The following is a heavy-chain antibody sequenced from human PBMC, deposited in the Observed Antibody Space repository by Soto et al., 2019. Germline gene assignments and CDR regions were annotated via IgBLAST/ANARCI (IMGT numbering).Heavy chain of an antibody. CDR1: GLTVSGKKY. D-gene: IGHD1-26*01. CDR2: LYDVDGT. Sequence: DVQLVESGGGLIQPGGSLRLSCAAFGLTVSGKKYMAWVRQAPGRGLEWVSGLYDVDGTYYADSVKGRFTVSSDSSKSMVYLQMNILGPDDTAIYYCASWLLREHAYDIWGVGTTVTVSS. CDR3: ASWLLREHAYDI. V-gene: IGHV3-53*01. J-gene: IGHJ3*02.